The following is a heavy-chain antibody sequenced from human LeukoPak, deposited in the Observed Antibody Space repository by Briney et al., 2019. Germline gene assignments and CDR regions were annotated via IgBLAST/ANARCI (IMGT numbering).Heavy chain of an antibody. J-gene: IGHJ4*02. CDR3: ARDSDSRETFDY. D-gene: IGHD2-21*01. CDR1: GGSINSGPYY. Sequence: SETLSLTCTVSGGSINSGPYYWTWIRQPAGKGLEWIGRISPSGSSNHNPSLQSRVTMSVDTSKRQFSLSLSSVTAADTAVYYCARDSDSRETFDYWGQGTLVAVSS. V-gene: IGHV4-61*02. CDR2: ISPSGSS.